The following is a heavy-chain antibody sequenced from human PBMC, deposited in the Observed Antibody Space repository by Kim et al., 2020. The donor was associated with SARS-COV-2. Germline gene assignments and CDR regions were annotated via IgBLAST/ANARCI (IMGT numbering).Heavy chain of an antibody. V-gene: IGHV3-30*04. D-gene: IGHD2-2*01. CDR2: ISYDGSNK. CDR1: GFTFSSYA. Sequence: GGSLRLSCAASGFTFSSYAMHWVRQAPGKGLEWVAVISYDGSNKYYADSVKGRFTISRDNSKNTLYLQMNSLRAEDTAVYYCARTDCSSTSCSSSFDYWGQGTLVTVSS. J-gene: IGHJ4*02. CDR3: ARTDCSSTSCSSSFDY.